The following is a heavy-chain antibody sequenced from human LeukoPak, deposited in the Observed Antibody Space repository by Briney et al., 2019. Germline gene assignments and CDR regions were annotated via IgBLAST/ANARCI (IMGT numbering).Heavy chain of an antibody. Sequence: ASVKVSCKASGYTFTSYGISWVRQAPGQGLEWMGWISAYNGNTNYAQKLQGRVTMTTDTSTSTAYMELSSLRSEDTAVYYCARGSANFGVVSQGGKAFDIWGQGTMVTVSS. D-gene: IGHD3-3*01. J-gene: IGHJ3*02. CDR2: ISAYNGNT. CDR1: GYTFTSYG. V-gene: IGHV1-18*01. CDR3: ARGSANFGVVSQGGKAFDI.